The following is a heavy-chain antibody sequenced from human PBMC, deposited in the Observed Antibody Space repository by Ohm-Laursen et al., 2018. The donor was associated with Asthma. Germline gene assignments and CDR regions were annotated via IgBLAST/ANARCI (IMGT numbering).Heavy chain of an antibody. CDR3: ARDLGYCSGGSCGDY. D-gene: IGHD2-15*01. Sequence: SVKVSCKASGYTFTGYYMHWVRQAPGQGLEWMGRINPNSGGTNYAQKFQGRVTMTRGTSISTAYMELSRLRSDDTAVYYCARDLGYCSGGSCGDYWGQGTLVTVSS. CDR2: INPNSGGT. J-gene: IGHJ4*02. CDR1: GYTFTGYY. V-gene: IGHV1-2*06.